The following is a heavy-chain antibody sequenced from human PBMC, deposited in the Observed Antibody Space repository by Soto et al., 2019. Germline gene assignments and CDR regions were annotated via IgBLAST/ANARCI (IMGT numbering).Heavy chain of an antibody. D-gene: IGHD2-21*02. V-gene: IGHV3-21*01. CDR2: ISSSSSYI. J-gene: IGHJ4*02. CDR3: ARQGEVVVTAATTIYFDY. Sequence: GGSLRLSCAASGFTFSSYSMNWVRQAPGKGLEWVSSISSSSSYIYYADSVKGRFTISRDNAKNSLYLQMNSLRAEDTAVYYGARQGEVVVTAATTIYFDYWGQGTLVTVSS. CDR1: GFTFSSYS.